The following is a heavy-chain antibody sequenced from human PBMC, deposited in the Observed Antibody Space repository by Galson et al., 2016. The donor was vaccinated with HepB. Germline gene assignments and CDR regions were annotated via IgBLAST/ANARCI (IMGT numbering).Heavy chain of an antibody. V-gene: IGHV3-7*03. Sequence: SLRLSCAASGFAFDSYWVMWVRQAPGKGLEWVANIKEDGSAKYYVDSVKGRFTISRDNAKNSLYLQMNSLRVEDTAVYFCTRVGRIGSTYGHFDYWGQGTLVTVSS. CDR1: GFAFDSYW. CDR2: IKEDGSAK. CDR3: TRVGRIGSTYGHFDY. D-gene: IGHD1-1*01. J-gene: IGHJ4*02.